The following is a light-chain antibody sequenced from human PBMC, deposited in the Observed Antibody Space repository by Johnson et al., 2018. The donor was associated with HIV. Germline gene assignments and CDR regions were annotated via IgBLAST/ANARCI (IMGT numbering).Light chain of an antibody. CDR2: ENN. Sequence: QSVLTQPPSVSAAPGQKVTISCSGSSSDMGNYAVSWYQQLPGTAPKLLIYENNKRPLGIPDRFSGSKSGTSATLGITGLQTGDEADYYCGTWDSSLSAYVFGTGTKVTVL. V-gene: IGLV1-51*02. CDR3: GTWDSSLSAYV. CDR1: SSDMGNYA. J-gene: IGLJ1*01.